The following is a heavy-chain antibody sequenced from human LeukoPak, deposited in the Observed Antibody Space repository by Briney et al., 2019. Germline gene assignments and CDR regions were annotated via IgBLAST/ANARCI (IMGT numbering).Heavy chain of an antibody. CDR1: GLTFSSYS. CDR3: ARWSSVCSSTSCPEGDAFDI. D-gene: IGHD2-2*01. Sequence: GGSLRLSCAASGLTFSSYSMNWVRQAPGKGLEWVSSISSSSSYIYYADSVKGRFTISRDNAKNSLYLQMNSLRAEDTAVYYCARWSSVCSSTSCPEGDAFDIWGQGTMVTVSS. CDR2: ISSSSSYI. J-gene: IGHJ3*02. V-gene: IGHV3-21*01.